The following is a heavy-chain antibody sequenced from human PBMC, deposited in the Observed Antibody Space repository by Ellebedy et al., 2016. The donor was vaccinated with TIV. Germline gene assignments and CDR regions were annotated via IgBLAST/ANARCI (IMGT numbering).Heavy chain of an antibody. CDR1: GGSISSSSYY. Sequence: MPSETLSLTCTVSGGSISSSSYYWGWIRQPPGKGLEWIGSIYYSGSTYYNPSLKSRVTISVDTAKNPFSLKLSSVTAADTAVYYCARRLAVAGTSGWFDPWGQGTLVTVSS. CDR3: ARRLAVAGTSGWFDP. V-gene: IGHV4-39*01. J-gene: IGHJ5*02. D-gene: IGHD6-19*01. CDR2: IYYSGST.